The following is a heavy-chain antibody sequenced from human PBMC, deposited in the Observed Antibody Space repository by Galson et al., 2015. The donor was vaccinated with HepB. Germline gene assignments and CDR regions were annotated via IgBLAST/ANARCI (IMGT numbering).Heavy chain of an antibody. J-gene: IGHJ3*01. D-gene: IGHD6-13*01. CDR2: IAYDSREK. CDR1: GFTFSTYA. Sequence: SLRLSCAASGFTFSTYAMHWVRQAPGGGLDWVGVIAYDSREKYFADSVKGRFTISRDNSESTLYLQMNSLRPEDTAVYYCARAIRMPGTPENGFDVWGHGTMVTVSS. V-gene: IGHV3-30*04. CDR3: ARAIRMPGTPENGFDV.